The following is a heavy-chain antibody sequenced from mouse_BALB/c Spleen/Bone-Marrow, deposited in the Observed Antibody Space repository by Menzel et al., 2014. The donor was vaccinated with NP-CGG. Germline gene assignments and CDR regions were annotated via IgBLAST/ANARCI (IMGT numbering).Heavy chain of an antibody. CDR2: IWGGGNT. Sequence: VNVVESGPGQVAPSQSLSITCTVSGFSLSRYNVHWVRQPPGKGLEWLGVIWGGGNTDYNSGLKSRLSTSKDNSKSQVFLKMNSLQTDDTAMYYCARFITTGAMDYWGQGTSVTVSS. J-gene: IGHJ4*01. V-gene: IGHV2-6-4*01. CDR3: ARFITTGAMDY. D-gene: IGHD1-1*01. CDR1: GFSLSRYN.